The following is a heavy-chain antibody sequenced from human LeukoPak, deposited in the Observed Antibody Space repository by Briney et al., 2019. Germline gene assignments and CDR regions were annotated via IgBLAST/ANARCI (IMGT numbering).Heavy chain of an antibody. CDR3: AREHEYDFWSGTGAYFDY. CDR1: GGSISSSSYY. Sequence: SETLSLTCTVSGGSISSSSYYWGWIRQPPGKGLEWIGSIYYSGSTYYNPSLKSRVTISVDTSNNQFSLKLSSVTAADTAVYYCAREHEYDFWSGTGAYFDYWGQGTLVTVSS. V-gene: IGHV4-39*07. D-gene: IGHD3-3*01. J-gene: IGHJ4*02. CDR2: IYYSGST.